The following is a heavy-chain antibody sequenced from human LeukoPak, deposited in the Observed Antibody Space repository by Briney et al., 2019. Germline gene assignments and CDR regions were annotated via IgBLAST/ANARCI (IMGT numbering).Heavy chain of an antibody. CDR1: GFTFSSYA. Sequence: PGRSLRLSCAASGFTFSSYAMHWVRQAPGKGLEWVAVISYDGSNKYYADSVKGRFTISRDNSKNTLYLQMNSLRAEDTAVYYCAIGSWIPFDYWGQGTLVTVSS. J-gene: IGHJ4*02. CDR2: ISYDGSNK. D-gene: IGHD5-12*01. V-gene: IGHV3-30-3*01. CDR3: AIGSWIPFDY.